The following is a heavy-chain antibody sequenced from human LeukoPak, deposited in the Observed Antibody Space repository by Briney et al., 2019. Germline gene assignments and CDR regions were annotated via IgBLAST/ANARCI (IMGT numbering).Heavy chain of an antibody. Sequence: WASVKVSCKASGYTFTSYDINWVRQAPGQGLEWMGWINPNSGGTNYAQKFQGRVTMTRDTSISTAYMELSRLRSDDTAVYYCARSMVTMVDWGQGTLVTVSS. V-gene: IGHV1-2*02. D-gene: IGHD3-10*01. CDR1: GYTFTSYD. CDR3: ARSMVTMVD. J-gene: IGHJ4*02. CDR2: INPNSGGT.